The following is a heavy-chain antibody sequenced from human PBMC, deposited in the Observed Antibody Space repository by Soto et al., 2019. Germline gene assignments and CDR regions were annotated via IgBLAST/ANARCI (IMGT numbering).Heavy chain of an antibody. CDR1: GYTFTGYY. Sequence: ASVKVSCKASGYTFTGYYMHWVRQAPGQGLEWMGWINPNSGGTNYAQKFQGWVTMTRDTSISTAYMELSRLRSGDTAVYYCARDLGGYYCGGDCYHFDYWGQGTLVTVSS. J-gene: IGHJ4*02. D-gene: IGHD2-21*01. CDR3: ARDLGGYYCGGDCYHFDY. CDR2: INPNSGGT. V-gene: IGHV1-2*04.